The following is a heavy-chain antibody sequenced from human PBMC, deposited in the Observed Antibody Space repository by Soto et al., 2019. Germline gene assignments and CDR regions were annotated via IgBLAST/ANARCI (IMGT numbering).Heavy chain of an antibody. CDR1: GTSISSTFW. Sequence: QVQLQESGPGLVKPSGTLSLTCAASGTSISSTFWWSWVRQPPGKGLEWIGEADPSGTVNYIPSFESRATISVEKSNKQLSLTLNSLTAADTAVFFCARHVGVAGTRGFDYWGQGILVAVSS. J-gene: IGHJ4*02. CDR3: ARHVGVAGTRGFDY. D-gene: IGHD6-19*01. V-gene: IGHV4-4*02. CDR2: ADPSGTV.